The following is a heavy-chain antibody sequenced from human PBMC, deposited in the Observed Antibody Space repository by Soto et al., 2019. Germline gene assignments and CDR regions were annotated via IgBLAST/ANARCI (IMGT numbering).Heavy chain of an antibody. V-gene: IGHV4-39*01. Sequence: LCGGSISSTIYHWGWIRQPPGKGLEWIGSIYYTGSTYYNPSLKSRVTISVDTSKDQFSLKLSSVTAADTAVYYCATRARYCTTASCLDYWGQGTLVTVSS. CDR1: GGSISSTIYH. CDR3: ATRARYCTTASCLDY. D-gene: IGHD2-8*01. J-gene: IGHJ4*02. CDR2: IYYTGST.